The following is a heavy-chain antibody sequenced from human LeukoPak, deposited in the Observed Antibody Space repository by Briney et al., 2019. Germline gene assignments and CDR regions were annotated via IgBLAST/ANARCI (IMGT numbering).Heavy chain of an antibody. V-gene: IGHV3-30*02. CDR2: IRYDGSNE. CDR1: GFTFSSYS. D-gene: IGHD2-15*01. Sequence: GGSLRLSCAASGFTFSSYSMNWVRQAPGKGLEWVAFIRYDGSNEYYADSVKGRFTISRDNSKNTLYLQLNRLTTEDTAVYYCAKDEVVSATNYYYGMDVWGQGTTVTVSS. J-gene: IGHJ6*02. CDR3: AKDEVVSATNYYYGMDV.